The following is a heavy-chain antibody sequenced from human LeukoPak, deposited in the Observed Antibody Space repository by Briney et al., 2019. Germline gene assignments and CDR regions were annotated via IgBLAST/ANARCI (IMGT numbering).Heavy chain of an antibody. CDR3: AKVGYYDYWSGQYDAFDI. Sequence: GGSLRLSCAGSGFTFSSYAMSWVRQARGKGLVWVSCINSDGSSTSYADSVKGRFTIYRDNAKNTLYLQMNSLRAEDTAAYYCAKVGYYDYWSGQYDAFDIWGQGTMVTVSS. CDR2: INSDGSST. D-gene: IGHD3-3*01. CDR1: GFTFSSYA. V-gene: IGHV3-74*01. J-gene: IGHJ3*02.